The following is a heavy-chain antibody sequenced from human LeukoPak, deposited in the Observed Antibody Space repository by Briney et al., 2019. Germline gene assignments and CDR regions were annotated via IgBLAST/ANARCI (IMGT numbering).Heavy chain of an antibody. Sequence: GGSLRLSCAASGFTFSSYWMHWVRQPLGKGLVWVSRINPDGTTTNYADSVKGRFTISRDNAKNTLYLQMNSLTVEDTALYYCVRIATVTTPYYWGQGTLVTVSS. V-gene: IGHV3-74*01. CDR2: INPDGTTT. CDR1: GFTFSSYW. D-gene: IGHD4-17*01. CDR3: VRIATVTTPYY. J-gene: IGHJ4*02.